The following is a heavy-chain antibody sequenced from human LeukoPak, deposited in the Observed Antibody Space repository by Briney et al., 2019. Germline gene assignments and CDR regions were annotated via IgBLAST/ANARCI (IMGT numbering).Heavy chain of an antibody. V-gene: IGHV3-30*02. D-gene: IGHD1-14*01. CDR3: AKEQYPGYFDF. CDR1: GFVFSGSS. CDR2: IRFDATNK. Sequence: GGSLRLSCAASGFVFSGSSMHWVRQAPGKGLEWVSFIRFDATNKYYADSVKGRFTISRDNSNNTLYLHLNNVRTEDTATYFCAKEQYPGYFDFWGQGTLVTVSA. J-gene: IGHJ4*02.